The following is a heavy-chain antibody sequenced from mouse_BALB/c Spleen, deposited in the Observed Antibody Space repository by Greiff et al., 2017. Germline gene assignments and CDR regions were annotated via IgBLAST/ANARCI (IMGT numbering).Heavy chain of an antibody. CDR1: GYTFTSYT. V-gene: IGHV1-4*02. J-gene: IGHJ4*01. Sequence: QVQLKESAAELARPGASVKMSCKASGYTFTSYTMHWVKQRPGQGLEWIGYINPSSGYTEYNQKFKDKTTLTADKSSSTAYMQLSSLTSEDSAVYYCARRDGYYYSWDLYYAMDYWGQGTSVTVSS. CDR3: ARRDGYYYSWDLYYAMDY. CDR2: INPSSGYT. D-gene: IGHD2-3*01.